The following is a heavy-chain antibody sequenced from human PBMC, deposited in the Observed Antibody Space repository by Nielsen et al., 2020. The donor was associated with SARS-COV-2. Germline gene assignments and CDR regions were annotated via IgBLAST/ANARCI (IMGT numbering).Heavy chain of an antibody. CDR3: ARGSYDSSGYRNWFDP. V-gene: IGHV3-30*14. CDR2: ISYDGSNK. J-gene: IGHJ5*02. Sequence: GGSLRLSCAASGFTFSSYAMHWVRQAPGKGLEWVAVISYDGSNKYYADSVKGRFTISRDNSKNTLYLQMNSLRAGDTAVYYCARGSYDSSGYRNWFDPWGQGTLVTVSS. D-gene: IGHD3-22*01. CDR1: GFTFSSYA.